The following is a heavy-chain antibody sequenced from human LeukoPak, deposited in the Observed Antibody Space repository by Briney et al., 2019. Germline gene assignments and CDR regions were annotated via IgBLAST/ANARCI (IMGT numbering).Heavy chain of an antibody. CDR2: IYTSGST. CDR3: ARQPTPRFSGVFDI. CDR1: GGSISTGSYY. Sequence: SETLSLTCTVSGGSISTGSYYWSWIRQPAGKGLEWIGRIYTSGSTNYNPSLKSRVTISEDTSKNQFSLKLSSVTAADTAVYYCARQPTPRFSGVFDIWGQGTMVTVSS. D-gene: IGHD2-8*01. V-gene: IGHV4-61*02. J-gene: IGHJ3*02.